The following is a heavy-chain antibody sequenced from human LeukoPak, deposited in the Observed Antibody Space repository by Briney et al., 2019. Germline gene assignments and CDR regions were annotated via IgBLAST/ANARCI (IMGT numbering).Heavy chain of an antibody. CDR2: INPNSGGT. D-gene: IGHD3-22*01. CDR3: ARDAQYYDSSFSGPYYYYYMDV. CDR1: GYTFTGYY. Sequence: GASVKVSCKASGYTFTGYYMHWVRQAPGQGLEWMGWINPNSGGTNYAQKFQGRVTMTRDTSISTAYMELSRLRSDDTAVYYCARDAQYYDSSFSGPYYYYYMDVWGKGTTVTVSS. J-gene: IGHJ6*03. V-gene: IGHV1-2*02.